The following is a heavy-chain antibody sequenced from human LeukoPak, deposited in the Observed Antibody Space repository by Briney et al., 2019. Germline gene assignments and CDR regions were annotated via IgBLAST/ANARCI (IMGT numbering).Heavy chain of an antibody. V-gene: IGHV4-61*08. CDR3: APGVFDWLGGFDP. CDR2: IYYSGST. Sequence: PSETLSLTCTVSGGSASSGGYYWSWIRQPPGKGLEWIGYIYYSGSTNYNPSLKSRVTISVDTSKNQFSLKLSSVTAADTAVYYCAPGVFDWLGGFDPWGQGTLVTVSS. D-gene: IGHD3-9*01. J-gene: IGHJ5*02. CDR1: GGSASSGGYY.